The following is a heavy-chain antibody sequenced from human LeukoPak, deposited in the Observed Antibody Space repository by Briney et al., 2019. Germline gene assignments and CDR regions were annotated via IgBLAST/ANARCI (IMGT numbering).Heavy chain of an antibody. Sequence: ASVKVSCKASGYTFTGYYMHWVRQAPGQGLEWMGWINPNSGGTNYAQKFQGRVTMTRDTSISTAYMELSRLRSDDTAVYYCAKDLIFSWLWGTEAWDFDYWGQGTLVTVSS. D-gene: IGHD3-16*01. CDR2: INPNSGGT. V-gene: IGHV1-2*02. J-gene: IGHJ4*02. CDR3: AKDLIFSWLWGTEAWDFDY. CDR1: GYTFTGYY.